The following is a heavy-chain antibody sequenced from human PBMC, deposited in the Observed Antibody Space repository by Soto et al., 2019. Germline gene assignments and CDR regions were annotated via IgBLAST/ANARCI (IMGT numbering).Heavy chain of an antibody. CDR1: GYTFSGYY. V-gene: IGHV1-2*02. D-gene: IGHD2-2*01. J-gene: IGHJ6*02. Sequence: GASVKVSCKASGYTFSGYYKHWLRQAPGQGRDWMGWINHNCDDTNYAQKFQSRVTVTRDTTTSTAYMELSRLPSDDTAEYYFLISLTEGYCTITDCYQRPLYVMDVWGPGTTVNVSS. CDR3: LISLTEGYCTITDCYQRPLYVMDV. CDR2: INHNCDDT.